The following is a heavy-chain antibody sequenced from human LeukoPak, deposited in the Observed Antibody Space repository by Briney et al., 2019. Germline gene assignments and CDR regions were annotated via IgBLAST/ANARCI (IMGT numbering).Heavy chain of an antibody. CDR2: IHHSGST. J-gene: IGHJ4*02. V-gene: IGHV4-34*01. CDR1: GGSFSGYY. D-gene: IGHD6-25*01. Sequence: SETLSLTCAVYGGSFSGYYWSWIRQPPGKGLEWIGEIHHSGSTNYNPSLKSRVTISVDTSQNQFSLKVISVTAADTAVYFCARGSGDLDYWGQGTLVTVSS. CDR3: ARGSGDLDY.